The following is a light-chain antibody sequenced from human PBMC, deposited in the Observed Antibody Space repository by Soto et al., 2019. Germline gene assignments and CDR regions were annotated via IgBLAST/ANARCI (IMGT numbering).Light chain of an antibody. Sequence: EVVMTQSPATLSVSPGERATLSCRASETVATNLAWYQQKPGQAPRLLLSGASTRAAGISDRFRGSGSGTEFTLTIGSLRSEDSAIYYCQQYFEWPPMTFGQGTKVEI. V-gene: IGKV3-15*01. CDR2: GAS. J-gene: IGKJ1*01. CDR1: ETVATN. CDR3: QQYFEWPPMT.